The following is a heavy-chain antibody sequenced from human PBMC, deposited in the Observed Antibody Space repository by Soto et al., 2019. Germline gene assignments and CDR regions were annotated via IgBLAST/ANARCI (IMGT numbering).Heavy chain of an antibody. CDR3: TRHRGLSGSYLFDY. CDR1: GFTFSGSA. J-gene: IGHJ4*02. D-gene: IGHD1-26*01. CDR2: IRSKANSYAT. Sequence: EVQLVESGGGLVQPGGSLKLSCAASGFTFSGSAMHWVRQASGKGLEWVGRIRSKANSYATAYAASVKGRFTISRDDSKNTAYLQMNSLKTEDTAVYYCTRHRGLSGSYLFDYWGQGTLVTVSS. V-gene: IGHV3-73*02.